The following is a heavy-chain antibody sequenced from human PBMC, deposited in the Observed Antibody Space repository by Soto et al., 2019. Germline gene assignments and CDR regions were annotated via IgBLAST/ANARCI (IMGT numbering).Heavy chain of an antibody. Sequence: GGSLRLSCAASGVTLSSNAMSWVRQAPGKGLEWVSAISASGDSTYYADSVKGRFTISRDNSKNTLYLQMNSLRAEDTAAYYCAKLGSEYSYYGMDVWGQGTTVTVSS. J-gene: IGHJ6*02. CDR2: ISASGDST. CDR1: GVTLSSNA. D-gene: IGHD2-15*01. CDR3: AKLGSEYSYYGMDV. V-gene: IGHV3-23*01.